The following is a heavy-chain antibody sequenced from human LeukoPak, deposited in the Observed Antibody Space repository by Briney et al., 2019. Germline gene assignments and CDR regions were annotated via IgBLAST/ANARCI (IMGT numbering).Heavy chain of an antibody. J-gene: IGHJ4*02. Sequence: SETLSLTCTVSGGSISSYYWSWIRQPPGKGLEWIGYIYYSGSTNYNPSLKSRVTISVDTSKNQFSLKLSSVTAADTAVYYCARGSPPPMVRGVIFDYWGQGTLVTVSS. CDR2: IYYSGST. CDR3: ARGSPPPMVRGVIFDY. D-gene: IGHD3-10*01. CDR1: GGSISSYY. V-gene: IGHV4-59*12.